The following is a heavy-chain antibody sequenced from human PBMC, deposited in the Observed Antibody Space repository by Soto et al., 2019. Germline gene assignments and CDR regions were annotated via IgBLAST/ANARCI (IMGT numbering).Heavy chain of an antibody. CDR1: GFAFNTYA. CDR2: ISGSGDRT. V-gene: IGHV3-23*01. D-gene: IGHD3-10*01. CDR3: ANSDRGGSGNSNF. J-gene: IGHJ4*02. Sequence: EVQLLESGGGLVQPGGSLRLSCAASGFAFNTYAMDWVRQAPGKGLEWVSSISGSGDRTYYADSVKGRFTNSRDNSENTLYLEMNSLRAEDTAVYYCANSDRGGSGNSNFWGQGTLVTVSS.